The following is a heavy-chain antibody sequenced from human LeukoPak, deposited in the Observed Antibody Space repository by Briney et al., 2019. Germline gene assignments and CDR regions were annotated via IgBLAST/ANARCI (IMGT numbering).Heavy chain of an antibody. Sequence: PGGSLRLSCAASGFTFSSYNMNWVRQAPGKGLEWVSSISSTSSNIYYADSLKGRFTISRDNAKQSLYLQMNSLRAEDTAVYYCARVTLTGYYAFDYWGQGTLVTVSS. J-gene: IGHJ4*02. CDR1: GFTFSSYN. CDR3: ARVTLTGYYAFDY. V-gene: IGHV3-21*01. D-gene: IGHD3-9*01. CDR2: ISSTSSNI.